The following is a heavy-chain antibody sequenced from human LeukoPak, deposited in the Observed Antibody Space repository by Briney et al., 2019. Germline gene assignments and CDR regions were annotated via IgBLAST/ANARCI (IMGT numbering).Heavy chain of an antibody. CDR3: ARSGTLYYYYYMDV. Sequence: SETLSLTCTVSGGSISSGTYYWAWIRQPPGKGLEWIGEINHSGSTNYNPSLKSRVTISVDTSKNQFSLKLSSVTAADTAVYYCARSGTLYYYYYMDVWGKGTTVTISS. CDR1: GGSISSGTYY. D-gene: IGHD3-10*01. J-gene: IGHJ6*03. CDR2: INHSGST. V-gene: IGHV4-39*07.